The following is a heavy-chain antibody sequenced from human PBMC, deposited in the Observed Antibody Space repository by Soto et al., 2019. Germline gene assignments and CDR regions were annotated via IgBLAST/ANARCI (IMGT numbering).Heavy chain of an antibody. Sequence: QVQLVESGGGVVQPGRSLRLSCAASGFTFSSYGMHWVRQAPGKGLEWVAVIWYDGSNKYYADSVKGRFTISRDNSKNTLYLQMNSLRAEDTAVYYCARVLGAPTLLLDYWGQGTLVTVSS. CDR1: GFTFSSYG. V-gene: IGHV3-33*01. D-gene: IGHD3-16*01. CDR2: IWYDGSNK. J-gene: IGHJ4*02. CDR3: ARVLGAPTLLLDY.